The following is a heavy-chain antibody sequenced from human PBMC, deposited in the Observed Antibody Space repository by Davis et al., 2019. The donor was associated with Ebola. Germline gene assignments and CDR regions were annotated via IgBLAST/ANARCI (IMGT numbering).Heavy chain of an antibody. Sequence: SETLSLTCTVSGGSISSSSYYWGWIRQPPGKGLEWIGSIYYSGSTNYNPSLKSRVTISVDTSKNQFSLKLSSVTAADTAVYYCARLGYDFWSGYSYYFDYWGQGTLVTVSS. CDR3: ARLGYDFWSGYSYYFDY. CDR1: GGSISSSSYY. J-gene: IGHJ4*02. D-gene: IGHD3-3*01. CDR2: IYYSGST. V-gene: IGHV4-39*07.